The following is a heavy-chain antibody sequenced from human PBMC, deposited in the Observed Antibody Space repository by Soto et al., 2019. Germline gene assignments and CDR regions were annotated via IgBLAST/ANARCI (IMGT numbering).Heavy chain of an antibody. CDR1: GFTFSSYG. V-gene: IGHV3-33*01. Sequence: PGGSLRLSCAASGFTFSSYGMHWVRQAPGKGLEWVAVIWYDGSNKYYADSVKGRFTISRDNSKNTLYLQMNSLRAEDTAVYYCARAGYSSSWGTYYFDYWGQGTLVTVS. CDR2: IWYDGSNK. D-gene: IGHD6-13*01. CDR3: ARAGYSSSWGTYYFDY. J-gene: IGHJ4*02.